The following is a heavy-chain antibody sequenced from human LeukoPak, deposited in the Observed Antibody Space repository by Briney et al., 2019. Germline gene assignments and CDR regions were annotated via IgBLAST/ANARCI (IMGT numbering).Heavy chain of an antibody. CDR2: IYPGDSDT. J-gene: IGHJ5*02. CDR1: GYSFTSYW. V-gene: IGHV5-51*01. D-gene: IGHD6-19*01. Sequence: GASLKISCKGSGYSFTSYWIGWGRQMPGKGLEGMGIIYPGDSDTRYSPSFEGEVTISADKSSRTASLQWSSLKASDTAMYYCARLKVAGTGKWFDPWGQGTLVTVSS. CDR3: ARLKVAGTGKWFDP.